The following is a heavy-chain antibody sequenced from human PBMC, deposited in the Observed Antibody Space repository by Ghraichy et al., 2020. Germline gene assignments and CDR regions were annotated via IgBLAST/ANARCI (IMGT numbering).Heavy chain of an antibody. Sequence: SLRLSCAASGFTFSSYGMHWVRQAPGKGLEWVAVISYDGSNKYYADSVKGRFTISRDNSKNTLYLQMNSLRAEDTAVYYCAKDLGYSYGYNYWGQGTLVTVSS. CDR3: AKDLGYSYGYNY. CDR2: ISYDGSNK. D-gene: IGHD5-18*01. CDR1: GFTFSSYG. J-gene: IGHJ4*02. V-gene: IGHV3-30*18.